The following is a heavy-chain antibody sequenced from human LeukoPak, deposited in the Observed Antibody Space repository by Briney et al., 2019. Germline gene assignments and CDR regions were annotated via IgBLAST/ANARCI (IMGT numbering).Heavy chain of an antibody. V-gene: IGHV3-53*04. D-gene: IGHD3-3*01. Sequence: GGSLRLSCAASGLTFRSYWMSWVRQAPGKGLEWVSVIYSGEKTQYADSVKGRFTISRHNSKNTLYLQMNSLRPEDTAVYYCARSSFGAVAPDYWGQGTLVTVSS. CDR3: ARSSFGAVAPDY. CDR2: IYSGEKT. CDR1: GLTFRSYW. J-gene: IGHJ4*02.